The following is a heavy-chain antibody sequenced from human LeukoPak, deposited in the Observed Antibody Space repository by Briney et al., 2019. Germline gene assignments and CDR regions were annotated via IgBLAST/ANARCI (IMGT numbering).Heavy chain of an antibody. V-gene: IGHV3-21*01. CDR2: ISSSSSYI. J-gene: IGHJ4*02. CDR3: ARETIYYYDSSGFFDY. D-gene: IGHD3-22*01. CDR1: GFTFSSYS. Sequence: PGGSLRLSCAASGFTFSSYSMNWVRQAPGKGLEWVSSISSSSSYIYYADSVKGRFTISRDNAKNSLYLQMNSLRAEDTAVYYCARETIYYYDSSGFFDYWGQGTLVTVSS.